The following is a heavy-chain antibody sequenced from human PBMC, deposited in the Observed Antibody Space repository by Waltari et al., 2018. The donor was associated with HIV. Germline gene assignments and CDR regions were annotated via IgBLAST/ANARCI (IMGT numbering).Heavy chain of an antibody. J-gene: IGHJ4*02. CDR1: GGTLSYYA. D-gene: IGHD5-12*01. CDR3: ARDEGRGYASRYFDY. Sequence: QVQLVQSGAEVKKPGSSVKVSCKASGGTLSYYAISWVRQAPGQGLEWMGGLIPRFGAANSPQKFQGRVTITADESTSTAYMELSSLRSEDTAVYYCARDEGRGYASRYFDYWGQGTLVTVSS. CDR2: LIPRFGAA. V-gene: IGHV1-69*12.